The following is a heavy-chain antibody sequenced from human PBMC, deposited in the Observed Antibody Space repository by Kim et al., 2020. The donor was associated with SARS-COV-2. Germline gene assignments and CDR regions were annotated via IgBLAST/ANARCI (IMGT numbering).Heavy chain of an antibody. J-gene: IGHJ3*02. CDR2: ISYDGSNK. D-gene: IGHD3-16*02. Sequence: GGSLRLSCAASGFTFSSYGMHWVRQAPGKGLEWVAVISYDGSNKYYADSVKGRFTISRDNSKNTLYLQMNSLRAEDTAVYYCANPQGDYVWGSYRPGAAFDIWGQGTMVTVSS. CDR3: ANPQGDYVWGSYRPGAAFDI. V-gene: IGHV3-30*18. CDR1: GFTFSSYG.